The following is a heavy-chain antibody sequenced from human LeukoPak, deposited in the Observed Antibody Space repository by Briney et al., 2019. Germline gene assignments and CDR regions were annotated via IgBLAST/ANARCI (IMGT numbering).Heavy chain of an antibody. CDR1: GGSISSSSYY. Sequence: PSETLSLTCTVSGGSISSSSYYGGWIRQPPGKGLEWIESIYYTGNTYYNPSLKSRVTISVDTSKNQFSLKLNSVTAADTAVYYCARIPIVGAIDWGQGTLVTVSS. CDR2: IYYTGNT. J-gene: IGHJ4*02. CDR3: ARIPIVGAID. D-gene: IGHD1-26*01. V-gene: IGHV4-39*01.